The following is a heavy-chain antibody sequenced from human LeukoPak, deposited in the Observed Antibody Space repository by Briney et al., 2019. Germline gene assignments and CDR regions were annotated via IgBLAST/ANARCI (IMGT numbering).Heavy chain of an antibody. CDR2: IYYSGST. CDR1: GGSIGSSSYY. Sequence: SETLSLTSTVPGGSIGSSSYYWSWIRQPPGKGLVWIGSIYYSGSTYYNPSLKSRVTISVDTFKNQFSLKLNSVTASDTAVYYCARPSSIAADNWFDPWGQGALVTVSS. V-gene: IGHV4-39*01. CDR3: ARPSSIAADNWFDP. J-gene: IGHJ5*02. D-gene: IGHD6-13*01.